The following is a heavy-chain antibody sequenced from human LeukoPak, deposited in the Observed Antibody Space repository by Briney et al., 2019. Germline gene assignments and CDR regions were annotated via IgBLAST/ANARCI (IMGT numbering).Heavy chain of an antibody. CDR3: ARGPGYCSGGSCPP. V-gene: IGHV4-34*01. CDR1: GGSFSGYY. J-gene: IGHJ5*02. D-gene: IGHD2-15*01. CDR2: INHSGSI. Sequence: SETLSLTCAVYGGSFSGYYWSWIRQPPGKGLEWIGEINHSGSINYNPSLKSRHTISVDTSKNQFSLKLSSVTAADTAVYYCARGPGYCSGGSCPPWGQGTLVTVSS.